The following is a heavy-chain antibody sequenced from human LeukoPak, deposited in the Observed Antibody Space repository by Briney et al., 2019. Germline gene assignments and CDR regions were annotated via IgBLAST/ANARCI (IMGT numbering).Heavy chain of an antibody. J-gene: IGHJ4*02. D-gene: IGHD3-3*02. CDR3: VKDRISNWRYYFDD. CDR2: ITWNGGTI. V-gene: IGHV3-9*01. Sequence: GGSLRLSCAASGFTFDDYAMHWVRQVPGKGLEWVSGITWNGGTIVYADSVRGRFSISRDNAENSLYLQMDGLRAEDTALYYCVKDRISNWRYYFDDWGQGTLVTVSS. CDR1: GFTFDDYA.